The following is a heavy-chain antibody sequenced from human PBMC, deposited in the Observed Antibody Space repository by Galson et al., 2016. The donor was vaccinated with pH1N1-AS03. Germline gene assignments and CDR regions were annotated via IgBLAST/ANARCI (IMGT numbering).Heavy chain of an antibody. J-gene: IGHJ3*01. D-gene: IGHD1-7*01. Sequence: SVKVSCKASGGTFDNHPINWVRQAPGQGLEWMGGFIPIFGTTNYAPKYQGRVTFTTDDSTTTVYMELSNLRSEDTAVYYCARNSDSLGAFDVWGQGTRLSVSS. CDR3: ARNSDSLGAFDV. V-gene: IGHV1-69*05. CDR2: FIPIFGTT. CDR1: GGTFDNHP.